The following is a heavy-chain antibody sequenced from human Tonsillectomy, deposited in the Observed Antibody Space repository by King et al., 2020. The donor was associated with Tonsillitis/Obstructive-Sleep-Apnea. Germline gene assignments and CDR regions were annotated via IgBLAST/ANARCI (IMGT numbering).Heavy chain of an antibody. CDR3: AGGPAGADYYYMDV. CDR1: GFTFTSYA. D-gene: IGHD6-19*01. V-gene: IGHV3-23*04. J-gene: IGHJ6*03. Sequence: QLVESGGGSVQPGGSLRLSCAASGFTFTSYAMTWVRQAPGKGLEWVSSISDNGAGTHYADSVKGRFTISRDNSKNTLYLQMNSLGVDDTAVYYCAGGPAGADYYYMDVWGKGTTVTVSS. CDR2: ISDNGAGT.